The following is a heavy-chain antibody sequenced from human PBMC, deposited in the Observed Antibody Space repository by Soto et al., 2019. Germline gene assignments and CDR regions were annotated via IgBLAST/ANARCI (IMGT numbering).Heavy chain of an antibody. J-gene: IGHJ3*02. CDR3: ARRYGLSAFDI. CDR2: IYYSGST. Sequence: SETLSLTCTASGGSISSYYWSWIRQPPGKGLEWIGDIYYSGSTNYNPSLKSRVTISVDTSKNQFSLKLSSVTAADTAVYFCARRYGLSAFDIWGQGTMVTVSS. V-gene: IGHV4-59*08. CDR1: GGSISSYY. D-gene: IGHD3-10*01.